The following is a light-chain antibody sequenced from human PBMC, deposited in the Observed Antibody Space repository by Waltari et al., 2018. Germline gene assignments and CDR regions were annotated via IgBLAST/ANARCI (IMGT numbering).Light chain of an antibody. CDR1: QSLDTW. Sequence: DSRLTQSPSTLSASVGDRVTITCRASQSLDTWLAWYQQKPGKAPNLLIYKASSLYTGVPSRFSGSGSGTEFTLTISSLQPDDVASYYYQQYNSYPWTFGQGTKVQI. J-gene: IGKJ1*01. CDR3: QQYNSYPWT. V-gene: IGKV1-5*03. CDR2: KAS.